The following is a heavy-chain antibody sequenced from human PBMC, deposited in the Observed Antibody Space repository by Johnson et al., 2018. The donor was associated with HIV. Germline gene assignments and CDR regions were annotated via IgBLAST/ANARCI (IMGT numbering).Heavy chain of an antibody. CDR1: GFTFSNAW. J-gene: IGHJ3*02. Sequence: VQLVESGGGLVKPGGSLRLSCAASGFTFSNAWMTWVRQAPGQGLEWVGRIKSKIDGGTTDYAAPVKGRFSISRDDAKNTLYLQMNSLETEDTAMYSCTAPIVGAIDAFDIWGQGTKVTVSS. CDR3: TAPIVGAIDAFDI. D-gene: IGHD1-26*01. CDR2: IKSKIDGGTT. V-gene: IGHV3-15*01.